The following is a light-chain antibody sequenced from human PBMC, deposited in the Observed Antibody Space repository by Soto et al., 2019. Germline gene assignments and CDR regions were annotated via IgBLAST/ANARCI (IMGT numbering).Light chain of an antibody. V-gene: IGKV3-20*01. Sequence: EIVLTQSPGTLSLSPGERATLSCRASQSVPRSYLAWYQQKPGQAPRLLIYGTSSRATGIPDRFSGSGSGTDFTLTISRLEPEDFAVYYCQQYGSSPSTFGQGTKVDIK. CDR2: GTS. J-gene: IGKJ1*01. CDR3: QQYGSSPST. CDR1: QSVPRSY.